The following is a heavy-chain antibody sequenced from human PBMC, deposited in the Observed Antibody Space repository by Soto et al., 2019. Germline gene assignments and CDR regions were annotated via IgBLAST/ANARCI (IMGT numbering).Heavy chain of an antibody. J-gene: IGHJ4*02. CDR2: VSPDGRNT. CDR1: GFTFSDDA. Sequence: VQLVESGGGVVQPGRSLRLSCAASGFTFSDDAMHWGLQAPGKGLEWVAVVSPDGRNTPYADSVKGRFPISRASSKNTGSLELTRLRAEDTAVDYGAKGGRQLLVTSDFNYWGQGALVTVSS. V-gene: IGHV3-30*18. D-gene: IGHD6-19*01. CDR3: AKGGRQLLVTSDFNY.